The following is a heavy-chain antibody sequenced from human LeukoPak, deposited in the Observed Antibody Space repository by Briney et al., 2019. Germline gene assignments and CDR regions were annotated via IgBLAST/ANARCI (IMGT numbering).Heavy chain of an antibody. CDR2: LYSRGKI. Sequence: KPSETLSLTRTVSGGSITSGSYYWGWIRQPPEKGLEWIGSLYSRGKIFYNPSLQSRVTISGDTSKNQFSLKLSSVTAADTALYYCARHRGGDDDRFDYWGQGTLVTVSS. J-gene: IGHJ4*02. CDR3: ARHRGGDDDRFDY. V-gene: IGHV4-39*01. D-gene: IGHD2-21*02. CDR1: GGSITSGSYY.